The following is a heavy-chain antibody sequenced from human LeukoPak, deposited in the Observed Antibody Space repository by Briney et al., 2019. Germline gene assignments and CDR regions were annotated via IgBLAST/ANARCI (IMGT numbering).Heavy chain of an antibody. Sequence: GGSLRLSCAASGFTFSSYAMHWVRQAPGKGLEWVAVISYDGSNKYYADSVKGRFTISRDNSKNTQYLQMNSLRAEDTAVYYCARDMGPGFYGDKDYWGQGTLVTVSS. CDR2: ISYDGSNK. CDR1: GFTFSSYA. CDR3: ARDMGPGFYGDKDY. D-gene: IGHD4-17*01. V-gene: IGHV3-30-3*01. J-gene: IGHJ4*02.